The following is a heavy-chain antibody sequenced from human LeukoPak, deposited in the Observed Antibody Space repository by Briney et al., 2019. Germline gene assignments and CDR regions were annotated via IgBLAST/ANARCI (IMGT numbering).Heavy chain of an antibody. J-gene: IGHJ6*02. CDR3: AKDQDYGDCGTYYYYGMDV. V-gene: IGHV3-23*01. CDR1: GFIFYNYA. Sequence: GGSLRLSCAASGFIFYNYAMTWVRQAPGKGLEWVSTISGTGKNTYYADSVKGRFTNSRDNSKSTLYLQMNTLRDEDTAIYYCAKDQDYGDCGTYYYYGMDVWGQGTTVTVSS. CDR2: ISGTGKNT. D-gene: IGHD4-17*01.